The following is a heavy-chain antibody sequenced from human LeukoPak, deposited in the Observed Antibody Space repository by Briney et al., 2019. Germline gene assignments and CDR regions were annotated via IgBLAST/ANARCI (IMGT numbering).Heavy chain of an antibody. CDR1: GFTFSNYW. CDR2: LKQDGSEK. D-gene: IGHD2-2*01. Sequence: SGGSLRLSCAASGFTFSNYWMNWVRQAPGKGLEWVAILKQDGSEKYYVDSVKGRFTISRDNAKNSLYLQMNSLRAEDTAVYYCARVYCSSTSCYGGWFDPWGQGTLVTVSS. J-gene: IGHJ5*02. V-gene: IGHV3-7*01. CDR3: ARVYCSSTSCYGGWFDP.